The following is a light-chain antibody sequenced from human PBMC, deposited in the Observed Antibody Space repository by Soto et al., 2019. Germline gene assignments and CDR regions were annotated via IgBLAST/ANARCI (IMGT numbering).Light chain of an antibody. J-gene: IGLJ2*01. Sequence: QSVLSQPPSASGTPGQRVTIPCSGSSSNIGSHHVNWYQHLPGTAPKLFIYRSDQRPSGVPERFTGSKSGTSASLAISGLRSEDEAVYYCAGWGDSLVFGGGTKLTVL. V-gene: IGLV1-47*01. CDR3: AGWGDSLV. CDR1: SSNIGSHH. CDR2: RSD.